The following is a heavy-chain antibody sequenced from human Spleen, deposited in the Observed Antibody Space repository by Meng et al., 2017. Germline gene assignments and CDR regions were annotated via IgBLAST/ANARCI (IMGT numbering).Heavy chain of an antibody. V-gene: IGHV4-39*07. CDR1: GGSISSSSYY. J-gene: IGHJ4*02. CDR2: IYYSGST. CDR3: ARGPVFTDFDY. Sequence: GSLRLSCTVSGGSISSSSYYWGWIRQPPGKGLEWIGSIYYSGSTYYNPSLKSRVTISVDTSKNQFSLKLSSVTAADTAVYYCARGPVFTDFDYWGQGTLVTVSS.